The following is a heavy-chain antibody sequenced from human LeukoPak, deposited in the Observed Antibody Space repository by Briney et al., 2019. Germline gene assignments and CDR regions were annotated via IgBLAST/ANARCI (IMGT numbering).Heavy chain of an antibody. V-gene: IGHV4-59*01. CDR3: ARDPHRNDFWSGYLYYFDY. Sequence: SETLSLTCTVSGDSINNYYWSWIRQPPGQGLEWVGYISYSGSTIYNPSFKSRVTISLDTPKNQFSLKLTSVTAADTAVYYCARDPHRNDFWSGYLYYFDYWGQGTLVTVSS. J-gene: IGHJ4*02. CDR2: ISYSGST. D-gene: IGHD3-3*01. CDR1: GDSINNYY.